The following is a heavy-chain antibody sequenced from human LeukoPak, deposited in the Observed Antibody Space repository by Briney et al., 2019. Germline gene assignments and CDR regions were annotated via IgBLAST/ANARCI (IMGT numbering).Heavy chain of an antibody. J-gene: IGHJ4*02. CDR1: GYTFTSYG. CDR3: ARGIYREMATIETQTSFDY. CDR2: ISAYNGNT. D-gene: IGHD5-12*01. Sequence: ASVKVSCKASGYTFTSYGISWVRQAPGQGLEWMGWISAYNGNTNYAQKLQGGVTMTTDTSTNTAYMELRSLRSDDTAVYYCARGIYREMATIETQTSFDYWGQGTLATVSS. V-gene: IGHV1-18*01.